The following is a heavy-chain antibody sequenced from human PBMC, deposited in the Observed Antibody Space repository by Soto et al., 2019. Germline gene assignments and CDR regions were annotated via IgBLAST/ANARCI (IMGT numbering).Heavy chain of an antibody. CDR3: ARDLGSSSSPYYYYYGMDV. J-gene: IGHJ6*02. D-gene: IGHD6-6*01. V-gene: IGHV3-21*01. CDR2: ISSSSSYI. Sequence: GGSLRLSCAASGFTFSSYSMNWVRQAPGKGLEWVSSISSSSSYIYYADSVKGRFTISRDNAKNSLYLQMNSLRAEDTAVYYCARDLGSSSSPYYYYYGMDVWGQGTTVTV. CDR1: GFTFSSYS.